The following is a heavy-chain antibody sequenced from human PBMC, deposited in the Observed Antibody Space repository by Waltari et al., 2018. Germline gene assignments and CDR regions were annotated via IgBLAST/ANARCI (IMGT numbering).Heavy chain of an antibody. D-gene: IGHD3-10*01. CDR1: GGSFSGYY. J-gene: IGHJ5*02. CDR2: INHSGST. V-gene: IGHV4-34*01. Sequence: QVQLQQWGAGLLKPSETLSLTCAGYGGSFSGYYWSWIRQPPGKGLEWIGEINHSGSTNYNPSLKSRVTISVDTSKNQFSLKLSSVTAADTAVYYCARLRAYYYGSGSYPANWFDPWGQGTLVTVSS. CDR3: ARLRAYYYGSGSYPANWFDP.